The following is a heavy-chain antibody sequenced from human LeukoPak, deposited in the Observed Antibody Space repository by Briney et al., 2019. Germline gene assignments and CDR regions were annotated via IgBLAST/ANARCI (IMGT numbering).Heavy chain of an antibody. CDR1: GGSISSSSYY. CDR2: IYYSGST. J-gene: IGHJ6*03. V-gene: IGHV4-39*07. D-gene: IGHD2-2*01. Sequence: SETLSLTCTVSGGSISSSSYYWGWIRQPPGKGLEWIGSIYYSGSTYYNPSLKSRVTISVDTSKNQFSLKLSSVTAADTAVYYCARTTSIVVVPAAIPLYYYYYMDVWGKGTTVTVSS. CDR3: ARTTSIVVVPAAIPLYYYYYMDV.